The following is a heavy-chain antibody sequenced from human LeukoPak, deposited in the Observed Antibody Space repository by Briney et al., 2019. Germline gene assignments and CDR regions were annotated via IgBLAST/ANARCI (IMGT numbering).Heavy chain of an antibody. Sequence: GESLKISCKGSGYSFTSYWIGWVRQMPGKGLEWMGITYPGDSDTRYSPSFQGQVAISADKSISTAYLQWSSLKASDSAMYYCARLRTYGDYALNYWGQGTLVTVSS. J-gene: IGHJ4*02. V-gene: IGHV5-51*01. CDR1: GYSFTSYW. CDR2: TYPGDSDT. D-gene: IGHD4-17*01. CDR3: ARLRTYGDYALNY.